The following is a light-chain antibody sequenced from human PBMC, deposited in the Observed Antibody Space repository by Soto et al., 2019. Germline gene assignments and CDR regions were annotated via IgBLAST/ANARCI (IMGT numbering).Light chain of an antibody. CDR3: SSYTSSSTLPYV. CDR1: SSDVGGYNY. V-gene: IGLV2-14*01. J-gene: IGLJ1*01. CDR2: DVS. Sequence: SALTQPASVSGSPGQSITISCTGTSSDVGGYNYVSWYQQHPGKAPKLMIYDVSTRPSGVSNRFSGSKSGNTASLTISGLQAEDEADYYCSSYTSSSTLPYVFGTGTKVTVL.